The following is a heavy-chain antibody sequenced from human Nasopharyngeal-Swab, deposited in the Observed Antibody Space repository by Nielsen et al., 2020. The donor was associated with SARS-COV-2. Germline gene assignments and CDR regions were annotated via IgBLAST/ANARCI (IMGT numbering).Heavy chain of an antibody. CDR2: ISPSGESS. V-gene: IGHV1-46*01. CDR1: GYTFTNYY. J-gene: IGHJ4*02. Sequence: ASVKVSCKASGYTFTNYYMHWVRQAPGQGLEWVGIISPSGESSNYAQNFRGRVTMTRDTSTTTVYMELSSLRSEDTAVYYCARGPTTVTFDYWGQGAPVTVSS. D-gene: IGHD4-11*01. CDR3: ARGPTTVTFDY.